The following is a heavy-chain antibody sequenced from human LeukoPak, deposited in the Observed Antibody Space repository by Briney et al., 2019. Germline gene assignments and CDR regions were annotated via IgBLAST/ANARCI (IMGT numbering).Heavy chain of an antibody. D-gene: IGHD2-2*01. Sequence: PSETLSFTCTVSGGSISSYYWSWIRQPPGKGLEWIGYIFYSGSTNYNPSLRSRVTISLDTSKNQFSLKLSSVTAADTAVYYCARTGRVPTTGIDYWGQGTLVTVSS. V-gene: IGHV4-59*08. CDR3: ARTGRVPTTGIDY. CDR2: IFYSGST. CDR1: GGSISSYY. J-gene: IGHJ4*02.